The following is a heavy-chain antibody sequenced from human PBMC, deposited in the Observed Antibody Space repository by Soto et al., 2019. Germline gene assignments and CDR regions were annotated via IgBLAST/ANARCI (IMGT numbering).Heavy chain of an antibody. D-gene: IGHD6-6*01. CDR3: AKDNKYSSSSNKVDY. CDR2: ISGSGGGT. Sequence: GGSLRLSCAASGFTFSSYAMSWVRQAPGKGLEWVSAISGSGGGTYYADSVKGRFTISRDNSKNTLYLQMNSLRAEDTAVYYCAKDNKYSSSSNKVDYWGQGTLVTVSS. CDR1: GFTFSSYA. J-gene: IGHJ4*02. V-gene: IGHV3-23*01.